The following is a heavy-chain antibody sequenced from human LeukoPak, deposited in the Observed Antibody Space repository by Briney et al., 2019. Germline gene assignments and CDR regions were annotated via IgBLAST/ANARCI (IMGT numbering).Heavy chain of an antibody. J-gene: IGHJ6*03. CDR3: ARGYSYGQKGYYYYYYMDV. V-gene: IGHV1-46*01. CDR1: GYTFTNYY. CDR2: INPTGGST. Sequence: ASVKVSCKASGYTFTNYYIHWVRQAPGQGLEWMGLINPTGGSTNYAQNFQGRVTMTRDTSTSTVYMELSSLRSDDTAVYYCARGYSYGQKGYYYYYYMDVWGKGTTVTISS. D-gene: IGHD5-18*01.